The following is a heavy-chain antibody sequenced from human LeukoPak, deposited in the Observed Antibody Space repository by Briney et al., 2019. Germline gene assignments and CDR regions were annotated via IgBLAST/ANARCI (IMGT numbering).Heavy chain of an antibody. CDR2: ISYDGSSK. Sequence: GGSLRLSCAASGFTFNNYGMHWVRQAPGKGLEWVAFISYDGSSKNYADSVKGRFTISRDNSKNTLYLQVNSLRPEDTAVYYCAKDLLSIWGQGTLVTVPS. CDR3: AKDLLSI. D-gene: IGHD3-3*02. V-gene: IGHV3-30*18. CDR1: GFTFNNYG. J-gene: IGHJ4*02.